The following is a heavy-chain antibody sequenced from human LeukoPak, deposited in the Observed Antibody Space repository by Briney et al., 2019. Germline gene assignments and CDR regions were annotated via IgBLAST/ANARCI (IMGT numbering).Heavy chain of an antibody. V-gene: IGHV3-33*01. D-gene: IGHD5-12*01. CDR1: GFTFSSYG. J-gene: IGHJ4*02. CDR3: ARALRGYSGYDAFDY. CDR2: IWYDGSNK. Sequence: GRSLRLSCAASGFTFSSYGMHWVRQAPGKGLEWVAVIWYDGSNKHYADSVKGRFTISRDNSKNTLYLQMNSLRAEDTAVYYCARALRGYSGYDAFDYWGQGTLVTVSS.